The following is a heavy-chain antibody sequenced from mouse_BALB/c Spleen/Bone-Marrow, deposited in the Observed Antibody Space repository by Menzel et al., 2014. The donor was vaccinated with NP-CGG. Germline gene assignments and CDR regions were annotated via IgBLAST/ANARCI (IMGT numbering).Heavy chain of an antibody. Sequence: QVQLQHSGAELVRPGASVKLSCKASGYTFTSYWINWVKQRPGQGLEWIGNIYPSDSYTNYNQKFKDKATLTVDKSSSTAYMQLSSPTSEDSAVYYCTRSGGYYFDYWGQGTTLTVSS. V-gene: IGHV1-69*02. J-gene: IGHJ2*01. CDR3: TRSGGYYFDY. CDR2: IYPSDSYT. CDR1: GYTFTSYW.